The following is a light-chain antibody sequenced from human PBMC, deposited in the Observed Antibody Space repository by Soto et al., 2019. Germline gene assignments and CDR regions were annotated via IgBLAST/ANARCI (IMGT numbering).Light chain of an antibody. J-gene: IGKJ1*01. CDR1: QSISSW. V-gene: IGKV1-5*01. CDR2: DAS. Sequence: IQMTQAPSALSASVGDRVAITGRASQSISSWLAWYQQKPGKAPKLLIYDASSLESGVPSGFRGTGSGTEFTLPTSPMQPADFATSYCQQSTGYSRTFGQGTKVDIK. CDR3: QQSTGYSRT.